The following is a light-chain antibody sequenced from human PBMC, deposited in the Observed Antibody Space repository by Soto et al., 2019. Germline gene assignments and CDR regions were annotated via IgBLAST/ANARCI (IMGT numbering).Light chain of an antibody. Sequence: QSVLTQTPSASGTPGQRVTISCSGSNSNMGRNYVYWYQQVPGTAPKLLMYRNDVRPSGVPDRITGSKSGTSASLAISGLRSEDEADYDCAVWDNSLNGVAFGGGTKLTVL. CDR3: AVWDNSLNGVA. V-gene: IGLV1-47*01. CDR1: NSNMGRNY. CDR2: RND. J-gene: IGLJ2*01.